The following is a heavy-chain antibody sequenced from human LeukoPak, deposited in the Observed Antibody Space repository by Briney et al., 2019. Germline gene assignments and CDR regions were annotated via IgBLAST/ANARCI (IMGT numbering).Heavy chain of an antibody. V-gene: IGHV3-23*01. CDR1: GLTFSSYA. D-gene: IGHD3-22*01. CDR2: ISGSGGST. CDR3: AKDGEHYYDSSGYYETFFDY. J-gene: IGHJ4*02. Sequence: PGGSLRLSCAASGLTFSSYAMSWVRQAPGKGLEWVSAISGSGGSTYYADSVKGRFTISRDDSKNTLYLQMNSLRAEDTAVYYCAKDGEHYYDSSGYYETFFDYWGQGTLVTVSS.